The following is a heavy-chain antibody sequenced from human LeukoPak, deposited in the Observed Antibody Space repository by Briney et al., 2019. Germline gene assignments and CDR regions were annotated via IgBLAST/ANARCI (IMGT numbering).Heavy chain of an antibody. CDR2: MSGDATST. V-gene: IGHV3-23*01. D-gene: IGHD4-23*01. CDR1: GFTFSSFA. CDR3: AKRIDYGANTFDY. Sequence: PGGSLRLSCAASGFTFSSFAMNWVRQAPGKGLEWVSTMSGDATSTYYADSVKGRFTISRDNSKNTLYLQMNSLRAEDTAVYYCAKRIDYGANTFDYWGQGTLVTVSS. J-gene: IGHJ4*02.